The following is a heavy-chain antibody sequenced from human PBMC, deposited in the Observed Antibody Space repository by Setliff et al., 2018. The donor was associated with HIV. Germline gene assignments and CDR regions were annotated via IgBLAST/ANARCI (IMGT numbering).Heavy chain of an antibody. CDR1: GYTFTDYY. CDR2: INPDSGGA. D-gene: IGHD5-12*01. CDR3: ARDDRAVATIL. Sequence: ASVKVSCKASGYTFTDYYMQWVRQAPGQGLEWMGRINPDSGGANYAQKFQGGVTMTRDTSISTAYMELSSLRSDDTAVYYCARDDRAVATILWGQGTLVTVSS. V-gene: IGHV1-2*06. J-gene: IGHJ4*02.